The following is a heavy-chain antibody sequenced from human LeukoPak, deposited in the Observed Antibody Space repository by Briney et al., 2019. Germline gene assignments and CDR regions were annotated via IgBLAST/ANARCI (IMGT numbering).Heavy chain of an antibody. CDR3: ARTGDSSGYDAFDI. CDR2: IDTNTGNP. V-gene: IGHV7-4-1*02. D-gene: IGHD3-22*01. J-gene: IGHJ3*02. Sequence: ASVTVSCKASGYTFTSYAMNWVRQAPGQGLEWMGWIDTNTGNPTYAQGFTGRFVFSLDTSVNTAYLQISSLKAEDTAVYYCARTGDSSGYDAFDIWGQGTMVTVSS. CDR1: GYTFTSYA.